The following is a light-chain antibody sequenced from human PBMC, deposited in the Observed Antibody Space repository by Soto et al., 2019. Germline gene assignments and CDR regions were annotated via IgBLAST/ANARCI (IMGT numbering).Light chain of an antibody. CDR2: DAS. J-gene: IGKJ4*01. CDR1: QDISDS. V-gene: IGKV1-33*01. Sequence: DIQMTQSPSSLSASVGDRITITCQASQDISDSLNWYQQKPGRAPNLLIYDASNLETGVPSRFSGSASGTDFTFTITGLQPEDIATYYCHQYTNPPLTFGGGTKVEIK. CDR3: HQYTNPPLT.